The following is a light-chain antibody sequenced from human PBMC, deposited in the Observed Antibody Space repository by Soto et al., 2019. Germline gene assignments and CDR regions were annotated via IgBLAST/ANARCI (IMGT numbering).Light chain of an antibody. CDR1: QSPLHSNGNTY. CDR3: MNAVQTLT. Sequence: DIVMTQSPLSLAVTLGEPASISCRSSQSPLHSNGNTYLDWYLQKPGQSPHLLIYSVSFRASGVSDRFSGSGADKDFPLKSSRVQDEDVGVYYRMNAVQTLTFGGGTRVEIK. J-gene: IGKJ4*01. V-gene: IGKV2-28*01. CDR2: SVS.